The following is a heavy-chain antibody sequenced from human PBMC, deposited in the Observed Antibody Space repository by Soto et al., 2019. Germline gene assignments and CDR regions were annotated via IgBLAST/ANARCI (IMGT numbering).Heavy chain of an antibody. D-gene: IGHD5-12*01. V-gene: IGHV3-64*01. CDR2: ISSNGGST. CDR1: GFTFSSYA. J-gene: IGHJ4*02. Sequence: GGSLRLSCAASGFTFSSYAMHWVRQAPGKGLEYVSAISSNGGSTYYANSVKGRFTISRDNSKNTLYLQMGSLRAEDMAVYYCARGTVDIVATGVIDYWGQGTLVTVSS. CDR3: ARGTVDIVATGVIDY.